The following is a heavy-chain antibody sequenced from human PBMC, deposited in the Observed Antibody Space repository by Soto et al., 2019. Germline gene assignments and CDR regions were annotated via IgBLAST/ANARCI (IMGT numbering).Heavy chain of an antibody. CDR2: VSTSGHP. J-gene: IGHJ1*01. D-gene: IGHD1-26*01. V-gene: IGHV4-4*07. CDR1: GGSISDYSSSHY. CDR3: AVETVGGSPGDC. Sequence: TCTVSGGSISDYSSSHYWSWIRQPAGKGLEWVGRVSTSGHPTYSPSLKSRVTMSLDTSKNQFSLTVNSVTAADTAMYYCAVETVGGSPGDCWGQGTLVTVSS.